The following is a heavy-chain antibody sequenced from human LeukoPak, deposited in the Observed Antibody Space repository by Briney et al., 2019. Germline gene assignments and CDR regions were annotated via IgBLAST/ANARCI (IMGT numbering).Heavy chain of an antibody. CDR1: GYTFTSYG. V-gene: IGHV1-46*01. Sequence: ASVKVSCKASGYTFTSYGISWVRQAPGQGLEWMGIINPSGGGTSYAQNFQGRVTMTRDTSTSTVYMALSSLTSEDTAVYYCARWIVGDTTSDYWGQGTLVTVSS. CDR3: ARWIVGDTTSDY. CDR2: INPSGGGT. D-gene: IGHD1-26*01. J-gene: IGHJ4*02.